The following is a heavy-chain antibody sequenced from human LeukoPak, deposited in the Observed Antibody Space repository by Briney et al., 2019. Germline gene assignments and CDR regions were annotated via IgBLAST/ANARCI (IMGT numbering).Heavy chain of an antibody. Sequence: GASVKVSCKASGYTFTNYGINWVRQAPGQGLEWMGWISTYNGNTNYAPKLQGRVTMTTDTSTSTAFMGLRSLTSDDTAVYFCASDQPGIAAAGRSPAYDYWGQGTLVTVSS. J-gene: IGHJ4*02. CDR3: ASDQPGIAAAGRSPAYDY. V-gene: IGHV1-18*01. D-gene: IGHD6-13*01. CDR1: GYTFTNYG. CDR2: ISTYNGNT.